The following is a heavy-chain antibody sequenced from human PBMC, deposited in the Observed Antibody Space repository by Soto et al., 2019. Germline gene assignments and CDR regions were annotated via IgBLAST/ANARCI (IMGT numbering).Heavy chain of an antibody. J-gene: IGHJ4*02. D-gene: IGHD2-2*01. CDR2: ISYDGSNK. V-gene: IGHV3-30*18. CDR3: AKDRTDCSSTSCYGLLVY. Sequence: QVQLVESGGGVVQPGRSLRLSCAASGFTFSSYGMHWVRQAPGKGLEWVAVISYDGSNKYYADSVKGRFTISRDNSKNTLYLQMNSLRAEETAVYYCAKDRTDCSSTSCYGLLVYWGQGTLVTVSS. CDR1: GFTFSSYG.